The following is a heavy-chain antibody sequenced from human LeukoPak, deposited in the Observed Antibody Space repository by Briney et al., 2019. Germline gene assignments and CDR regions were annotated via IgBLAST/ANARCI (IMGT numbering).Heavy chain of an antibody. CDR3: AIVKNGGFGISLGPWHY. CDR2: ISSSSSYI. J-gene: IGHJ4*02. CDR1: GFTFSSYS. D-gene: IGHD3-16*01. Sequence: GRSLRLSCAASGFTFSSYSMNWVRQAPGKGLEWVSSISSSSSYIFYADSVKGRFTISGDNAKNSLYLPMNSLRSEDTSVYCCAIVKNGGFGISLGPWHYWVQGTLVTVSS. V-gene: IGHV3-21*01.